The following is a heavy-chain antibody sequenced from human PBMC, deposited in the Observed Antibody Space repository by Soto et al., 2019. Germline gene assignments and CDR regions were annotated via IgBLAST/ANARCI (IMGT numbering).Heavy chain of an antibody. CDR1: LFTFSSDW. CDR3: ARGPIFGVVIAQTSWFDP. J-gene: IGHJ5*02. CDR2: IRGGGGKT. D-gene: IGHD3-3*01. Sequence: GSLRLSCASSLFTFSSDWMTWVRQAPGKGLEWVSDIRGGGGKTYYADSVRGRFTISRDNSQNTLYLQMDSLRAEDTAVYYCARGPIFGVVIAQTSWFDPWGQGTLVTVSS. V-gene: IGHV3-23*01.